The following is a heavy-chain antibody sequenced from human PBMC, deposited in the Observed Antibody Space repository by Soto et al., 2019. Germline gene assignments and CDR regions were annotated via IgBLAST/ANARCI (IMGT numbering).Heavy chain of an antibody. CDR3: ARAGKYYYGSGSPYYYGMDV. V-gene: IGHV1-18*04. CDR2: ISGYNGNT. D-gene: IGHD3-10*01. CDR1: GYTFTSYG. J-gene: IGHJ6*02. Sequence: QVQLVQSGAEVKKPGASVKVSCKASGYTFTSYGVSWVRQAPGQGLEWMGWISGYNGNTNYAQKLQGRVTMTTDTSTSTAYMELRSLTSDDTAVYYCARAGKYYYGSGSPYYYGMDVWGQGMTVTVSS.